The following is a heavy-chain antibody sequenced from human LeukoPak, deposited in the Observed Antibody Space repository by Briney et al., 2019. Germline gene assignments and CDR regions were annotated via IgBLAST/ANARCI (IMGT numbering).Heavy chain of an antibody. CDR1: GFTLGSYW. CDR3: AKEPDRSSWSLPFDY. J-gene: IGHJ4*02. D-gene: IGHD6-13*01. CDR2: IKQDGSEK. Sequence: SGGSLRLSCVASGFTLGSYWMSWVRQAPGKGLEWVANIKQDGSEKYYVDSVKGRFTISRDNVKNSLYLQMNSLRAEDTAVYYCAKEPDRSSWSLPFDYWGQGTLVTVSS. V-gene: IGHV3-7*01.